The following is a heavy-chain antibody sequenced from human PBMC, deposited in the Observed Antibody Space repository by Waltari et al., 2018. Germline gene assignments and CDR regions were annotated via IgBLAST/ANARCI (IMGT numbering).Heavy chain of an antibody. CDR2: IYYSGST. Sequence: QVQLQESGPGLVKPSQTLSLPCTVSGGSISSGGYYWSWIRQHPGKGLEWIGYIYYSGSTYYNPSLKSRVTISVDTSKNQFSLKLSSVTAADTAVYYCAREVDGYNYYYFDYWGQGTLVTVSS. J-gene: IGHJ4*02. CDR3: AREVDGYNYYYFDY. D-gene: IGHD5-12*01. V-gene: IGHV4-31*03. CDR1: GGSISSGGYY.